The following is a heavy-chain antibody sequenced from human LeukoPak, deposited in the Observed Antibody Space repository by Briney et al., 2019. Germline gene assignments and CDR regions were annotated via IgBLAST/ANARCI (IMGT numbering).Heavy chain of an antibody. V-gene: IGHV3-23*01. CDR1: GFTLSNYM. Sequence: TGGSLRLSCVASGFTLSNYMMSWVRQAPGKGLEWVSAISGSTVGTFYSDSVRGRFTISRDSPKNTPYLQMNSLRVEDTAVYYCTKDPLDYWGQGTLVTVSS. J-gene: IGHJ4*02. CDR2: ISGSTVGT. CDR3: TKDPLDY.